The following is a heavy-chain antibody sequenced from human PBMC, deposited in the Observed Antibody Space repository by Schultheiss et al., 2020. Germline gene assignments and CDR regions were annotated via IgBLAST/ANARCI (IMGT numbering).Heavy chain of an antibody. D-gene: IGHD3-22*01. CDR2: MNPNSGNT. Sequence: ASVKVSCKASGYTFTSYDINWVRQATGQGLEWMGWMNPNSGNTGYAQKFQGRVTMTRNTSISTAYMELSSLRSEDTAVYYCARDPYPTNDRPLSWGQGTQVTVAS. CDR1: GYTFTSYD. CDR3: ARDPYPTNDRPLS. J-gene: IGHJ5*02. V-gene: IGHV1-8*01.